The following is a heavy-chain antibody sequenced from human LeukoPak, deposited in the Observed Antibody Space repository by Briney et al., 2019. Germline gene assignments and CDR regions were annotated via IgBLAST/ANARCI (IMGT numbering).Heavy chain of an antibody. D-gene: IGHD2-8*01. CDR2: ISAYNGNT. J-gene: IGHJ5*02. V-gene: IGHV1-18*01. CDR3: ARDYCTNGVCYFRTKNLNWFDP. Sequence: ASVKVSCKASGYTFTSYAMHWVRQAPGQRLEWMGWISAYNGNTNYAQKLQGRVTMTTDTSTSTAYMELRSLRSDDTAVYYCARDYCTNGVCYFRTKNLNWFDPWGQGTLVTVSS. CDR1: GYTFTSYA.